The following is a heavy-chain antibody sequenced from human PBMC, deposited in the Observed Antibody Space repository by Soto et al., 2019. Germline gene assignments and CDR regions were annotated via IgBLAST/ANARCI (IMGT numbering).Heavy chain of an antibody. CDR1: GYTFTGYY. Sequence: ASVKVSCKASGYTFTGYYMHWVRQAPGQGLEWMGWINPNSGGTNYAQKFQGRVTMTRDTSISTAYMELSRLRSDDTAVYYCARAALKRTTLSPFDNWGQGTLVTVSS. J-gene: IGHJ4*02. V-gene: IGHV1-2*02. CDR3: ARAALKRTTLSPFDN. CDR2: INPNSGGT. D-gene: IGHD1-1*01.